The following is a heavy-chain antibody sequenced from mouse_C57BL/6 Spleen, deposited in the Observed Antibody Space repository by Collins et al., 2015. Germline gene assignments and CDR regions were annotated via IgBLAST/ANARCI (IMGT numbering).Heavy chain of an antibody. V-gene: IGHV9-3*01. CDR3: TRGTMDY. CDR2: INPYSGVP. J-gene: IGHJ4*01. Sequence: QIQLVQSGPELKKPGETVKISCKASGYTFITYGMSWVKLAPGKGLKWMGWINPYSGVPTYADDFKGRFAFPLETSASTAYLQINNLKNEDTATYFCTRGTMDYWGQGTSVTVSS. CDR1: GYTFITYG.